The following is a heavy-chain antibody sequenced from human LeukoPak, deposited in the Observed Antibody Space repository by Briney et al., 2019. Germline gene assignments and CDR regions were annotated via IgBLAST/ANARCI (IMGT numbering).Heavy chain of an antibody. CDR1: GYTFTSYG. V-gene: IGHV1-18*01. CDR2: ISAYNGNT. J-gene: IGHJ3*02. D-gene: IGHD2-2*01. CDR3: ARGLDDCSSTSCNYDAFDI. Sequence: ASVKVSCKASGYTFTSYGISWVRQAPGQGLEWMGWISAYNGNTNYAQKLQGRVTMTTDTSTSTAYMELRSLRSDDTAVYYCARGLDDCSSTSCNYDAFDIWGQGTMVTVSS.